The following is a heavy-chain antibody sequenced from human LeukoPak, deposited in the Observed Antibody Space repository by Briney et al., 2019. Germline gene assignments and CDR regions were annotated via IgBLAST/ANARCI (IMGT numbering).Heavy chain of an antibody. D-gene: IGHD5-18*01. Sequence: ASVTVSCKASGYTFTSYGISWVRQAPGQGLEWMGWISAYNGNTNYAQKFQGRVTMTTDTSTSTAYMELRSLRSDDTAVYYCARDEGTGYSYGSFAYWGQGTLVTVSS. CDR2: ISAYNGNT. V-gene: IGHV1-18*01. J-gene: IGHJ4*02. CDR1: GYTFTSYG. CDR3: ARDEGTGYSYGSFAY.